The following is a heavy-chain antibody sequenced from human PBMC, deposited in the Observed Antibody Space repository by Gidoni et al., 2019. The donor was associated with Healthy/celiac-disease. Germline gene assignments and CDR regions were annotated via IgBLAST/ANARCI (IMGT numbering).Heavy chain of an antibody. CDR3: ARSIVVVPAANSNYYYYMDV. V-gene: IGHV4-34*01. J-gene: IGHJ6*03. CDR2: INHSGST. Sequence: QVQLQQWGAGLLKPSETLYLTCAVYGGSFSGYYWSWIRQPPGKGLEWIGEINHSGSTNYNPSLKSRVTISVDTSKNQFSLKLSSVTAADTAVYYCARSIVVVPAANSNYYYYMDVWGKGTTVTVSS. D-gene: IGHD2-2*01. CDR1: GGSFSGYY.